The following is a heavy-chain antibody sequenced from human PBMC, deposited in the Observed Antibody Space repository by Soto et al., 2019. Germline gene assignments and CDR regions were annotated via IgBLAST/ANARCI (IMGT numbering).Heavy chain of an antibody. CDR2: ISYDGSNK. J-gene: IGHJ6*02. Sequence: PGGSLRLSCVGSGFTFSSYGMHWVRQAPGKGLEWMAVISYDGSNKYYVDSVKGRFTISRDNSKNTLYLQMNSLRAEDTAVYYCAKESPNYYYYGMDVWGQGTTVTVSS. V-gene: IGHV3-30*18. CDR3: AKESPNYYYYGMDV. CDR1: GFTFSSYG.